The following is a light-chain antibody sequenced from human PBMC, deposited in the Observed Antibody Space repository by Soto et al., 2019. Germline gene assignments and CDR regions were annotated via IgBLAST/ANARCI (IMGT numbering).Light chain of an antibody. V-gene: IGKV1-39*01. J-gene: IGKJ1*01. CDR3: QQSFSTTWT. CDR2: AAS. CDR1: QTILTY. Sequence: EIQMTQSPYSLSASVGDRVTITCRASQTILTYLNWYQQKPGKAPKLLIYAASSLQSGVPSRFSGGGSATDFTLTISSLQPEDFATYYCQQSFSTTWTFGHRTKVDIK.